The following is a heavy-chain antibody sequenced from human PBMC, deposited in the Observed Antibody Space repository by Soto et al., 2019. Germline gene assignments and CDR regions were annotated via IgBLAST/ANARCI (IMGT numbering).Heavy chain of an antibody. V-gene: IGHV1-18*01. D-gene: IGHD2-21*02. J-gene: IGHJ4*02. CDR2: ISAYNGNT. Sequence: ASVKVSCKASGYTFTSYGISWVRQAPGQGPEWMGWISAYNGNTNYAQKLQGRVTMTTDTSTSTAYMELSRLRSDDTAVYYCARAHCGGDCYSGVDYWGQGTLVTVSS. CDR3: ARAHCGGDCYSGVDY. CDR1: GYTFTSYG.